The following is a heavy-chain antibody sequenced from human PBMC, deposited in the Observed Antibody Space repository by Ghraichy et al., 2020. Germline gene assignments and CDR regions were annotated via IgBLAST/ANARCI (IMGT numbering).Heavy chain of an antibody. V-gene: IGHV4-39*01. CDR1: GGSISSSRYY. J-gene: IGHJ4*02. CDR3: ARRPTGYLDY. CDR2: IHNSGST. Sequence: SETLSLTCTVSGGSISSSRYYWDWIRQPPGKGLEWIGSIHNSGSTYYNPSLKSRVTISEDTSKNQFSLKLSSVTATDTAVYYCARRPTGYLDYWGQGTLVTGSS.